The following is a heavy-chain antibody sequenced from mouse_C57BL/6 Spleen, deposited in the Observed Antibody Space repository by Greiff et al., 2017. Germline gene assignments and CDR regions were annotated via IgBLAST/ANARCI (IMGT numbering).Heavy chain of an antibody. J-gene: IGHJ3*01. CDR1: GYTFTSYW. V-gene: IGHV1-61*01. CDR2: IYPSDSET. D-gene: IGHD2-3*01. Sequence: QVQLQQSGAELVRPGSSVKLSCKASGYTFTSYWMDWVKQRPGQGLEWIGNIYPSDSETHYNQKFKDKATLTVDKSSSTAYMQLSSLTSEDSAVYYCARRWLLQAWFAYWGQGTLVTVSA. CDR3: ARRWLLQAWFAY.